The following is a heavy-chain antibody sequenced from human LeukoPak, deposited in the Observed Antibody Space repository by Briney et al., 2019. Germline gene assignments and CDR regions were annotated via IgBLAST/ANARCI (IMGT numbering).Heavy chain of an antibody. J-gene: IGHJ5*02. D-gene: IGHD6-13*01. CDR1: GGSISSYY. V-gene: IGHV4-59*08. CDR3: ASRIATAGGWLDP. CDR2: IYYSGST. Sequence: PSETLSLTCTVSGGSISSYYWSWIRQPPGKGLEWIGYIYYSGSTNYNPSLKCRVTMSVDTSKNQFSLKLSSVTAADTAVYYCASRIATAGGWLDPWGQGTLVTVSS.